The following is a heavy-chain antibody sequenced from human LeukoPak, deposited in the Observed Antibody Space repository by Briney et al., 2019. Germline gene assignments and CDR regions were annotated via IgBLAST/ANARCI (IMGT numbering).Heavy chain of an antibody. J-gene: IGHJ4*02. Sequence: PGRSLRLSCVASGFIFRNYAMHWVRQAPGKGLEWVAVGSHDGRNKIYGDSVKGRFTISRDNSKNTVYLRMGNLRPEDTAVYYCAKDRDSSTWSFFDFWGQGTLVTVSS. D-gene: IGHD6-13*01. V-gene: IGHV3-30*18. CDR2: GSHDGRNK. CDR1: GFIFRNYA. CDR3: AKDRDSSTWSFFDF.